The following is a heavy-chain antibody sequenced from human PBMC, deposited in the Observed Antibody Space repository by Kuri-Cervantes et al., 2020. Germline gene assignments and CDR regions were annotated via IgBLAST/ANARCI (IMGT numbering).Heavy chain of an antibody. D-gene: IGHD3-10*01. CDR1: GYSISSGYY. Sequence: GSLRLSCAVSGYSISSGYYWSWIRQPPGKGLEWIAYIYSSGSTNYNPSLKSRVTISVDTSKNQFSLKLSSVTAADTAVYYCARFVIRGKTFDYWGQGTLVTVSS. CDR2: IYSSGST. V-gene: IGHV4-61*01. J-gene: IGHJ4*02. CDR3: ARFVIRGKTFDY.